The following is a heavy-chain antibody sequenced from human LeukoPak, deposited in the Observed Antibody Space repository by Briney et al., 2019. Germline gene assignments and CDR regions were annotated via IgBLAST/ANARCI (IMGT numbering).Heavy chain of an antibody. V-gene: IGHV3-66*03. D-gene: IGHD3-16*01. CDR2: IYSSDNT. CDR3: AGRRVLDASFDY. Sequence: GGSLSLSCAASGFPVSGNYMSWVRQAPGKGLEWVSVIYSSDNTYYIDSVKGRFTISRDNSKNTLYLQMNSLRAEDMAVYYCAGRRVLDASFDYWGQGTLVTVSS. J-gene: IGHJ4*02. CDR1: GFPVSGNY.